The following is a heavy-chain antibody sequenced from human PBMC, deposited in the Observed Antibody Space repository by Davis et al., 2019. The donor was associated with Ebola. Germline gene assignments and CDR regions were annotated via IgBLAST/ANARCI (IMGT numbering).Heavy chain of an antibody. CDR3: AKSGYSYGYLPQAYYFDY. Sequence: PGGSLRLSCAASGFTFDDYAMHWVRQAPGKGLEWVSGISWNSGSIGYADSVKGRFTISRDNAKNSLYLQMNSLRAEDTALYYCAKSGYSYGYLPQAYYFDYWGQGTLVTVSS. V-gene: IGHV3-9*01. J-gene: IGHJ4*02. D-gene: IGHD5-18*01. CDR1: GFTFDDYA. CDR2: ISWNSGSI.